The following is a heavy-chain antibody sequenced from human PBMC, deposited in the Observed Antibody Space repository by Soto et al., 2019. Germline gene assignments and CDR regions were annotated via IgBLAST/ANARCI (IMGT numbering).Heavy chain of an antibody. V-gene: IGHV3-21*01. CDR2: ISSSSSYI. D-gene: IGHD3-9*01. CDR3: ARQYYDILTGYYTDYYYMDV. J-gene: IGHJ6*03. CDR1: GFTFSSYS. Sequence: GGSLRLSCAASGFTFSSYSMNWVRQAPGKGLEWVSSISSSSSYIYYADSVKGRFTISRDNAKNSLYLQMNSLRAEDTAVYYCARQYYDILTGYYTDYYYMDVWGKGTTVTVSS.